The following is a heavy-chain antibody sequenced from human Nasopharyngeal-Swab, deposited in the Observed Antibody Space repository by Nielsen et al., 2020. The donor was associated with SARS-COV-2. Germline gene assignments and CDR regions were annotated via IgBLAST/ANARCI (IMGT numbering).Heavy chain of an antibody. Sequence: GESLKISCAASGFTFSSYWMSWVRQAPGKGLEWVANIKQDGSEKYYVDSVKGRFTISRDNAKNSLYLQMNSLRAEDTAVYYCARVVVVPASTTPPYYYYGMDVWGQGTTVTVSS. CDR2: IKQDGSEK. CDR1: GFTFSSYW. CDR3: ARVVVVPASTTPPYYYYGMDV. J-gene: IGHJ6*02. V-gene: IGHV3-7*01. D-gene: IGHD2-2*01.